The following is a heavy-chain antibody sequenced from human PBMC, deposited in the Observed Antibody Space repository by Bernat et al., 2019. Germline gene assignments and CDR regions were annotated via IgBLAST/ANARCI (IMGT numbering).Heavy chain of an antibody. V-gene: IGHV3-64*01. J-gene: IGHJ4*02. D-gene: IGHD2-15*01. CDR2: FSSNGGST. CDR1: GFTFSSYA. Sequence: EVQLVESGGGLVQPGGSLRLSCAASGFTFSSYAMHWVRQAPGKGLEYVSAFSSNGGSTYYANSVKGRFTISRDNSKNSLYLRRGSLRAEDMAVYYCARGGCSGGGWWDYFDYWGQGTLVTVSS. CDR3: ARGGCSGGGWWDYFDY.